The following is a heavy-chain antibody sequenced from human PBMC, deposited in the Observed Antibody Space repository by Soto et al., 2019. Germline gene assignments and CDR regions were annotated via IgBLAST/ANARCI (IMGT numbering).Heavy chain of an antibody. D-gene: IGHD2-15*01. CDR2: ISRSSSHI. V-gene: IGHV3-21*01. Sequence: EVQLVESGGGLVKPGGSLRLSCAASGFAFGSNSMNWVRQAPGKGLEWVSSISRSSSHIYYADSVRGRFNISRDNAKNAMYLQMNSLRDDDTAVYYCARDRCSGGACYSFDYWGQGTLVTVSS. J-gene: IGHJ4*02. CDR1: GFAFGSNS. CDR3: ARDRCSGGACYSFDY.